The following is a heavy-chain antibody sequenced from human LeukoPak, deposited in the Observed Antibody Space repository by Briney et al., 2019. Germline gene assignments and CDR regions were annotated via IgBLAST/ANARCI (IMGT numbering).Heavy chain of an antibody. CDR2: ISYDGSNK. CDR1: GFTFSSYA. J-gene: IGHJ4*02. V-gene: IGHV3-30-3*01. CDR3: AREVDSSSYYFDY. Sequence: GGSLRLSCAASGFTFSSYAMHWVRQAPGKGLEWVAVISYDGSNKYYADSVKGRFTISRDNSKNTLYLQMNSLRAEDTAVYYCAREVDSSSYYFDYWGQGTLVTVSS. D-gene: IGHD6-13*01.